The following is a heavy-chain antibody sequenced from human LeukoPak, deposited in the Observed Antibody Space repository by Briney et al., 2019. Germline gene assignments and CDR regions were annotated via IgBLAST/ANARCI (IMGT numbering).Heavy chain of an antibody. CDR1: GFTFSGSA. CDR3: ARPNYGDYADDY. CDR2: IRSKAKNYET. V-gene: IGHV3-73*01. Sequence: GGSLRLSCAASGFTFSGSAMHWVRRASGKGLEWVGRIRSKAKNYETTYAPSVKGRFAISRDASKNTAFLQMNGLKTEDTAMYYCARPNYGDYADDYWGQGTLVTVSS. J-gene: IGHJ4*02. D-gene: IGHD4-17*01.